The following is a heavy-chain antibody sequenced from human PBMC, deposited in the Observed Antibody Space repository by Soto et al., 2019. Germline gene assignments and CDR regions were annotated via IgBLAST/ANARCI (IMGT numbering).Heavy chain of an antibody. CDR2: INSDGTST. CDR3: ARDIDSSG. J-gene: IGHJ4*02. Sequence: EVQLVESGGGLVQHGGSLRLSCAASGFPFSTNWMHWVRQAPGKGLVWVSRINSDGTSTNYADSVKGRFTISRDNAKNTLYLQMNSLRGEDTAMYYCARDIDSSGWGQGTLVTVSS. D-gene: IGHD3-22*01. CDR1: GFPFSTNW. V-gene: IGHV3-74*01.